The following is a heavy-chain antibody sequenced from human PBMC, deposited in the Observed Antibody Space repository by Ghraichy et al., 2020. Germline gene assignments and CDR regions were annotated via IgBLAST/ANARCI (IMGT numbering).Heavy chain of an antibody. CDR2: ISGSGGST. CDR3: AKDPKQWLVSFDY. D-gene: IGHD6-19*01. J-gene: IGHJ4*02. CDR1: GFTFSSYA. Sequence: LTCAASGFTFSSYAMTWVRQAPGKGLEWVSGISGSGGSTYYADSVKGRFTISRDNSKNTLYLQMNSLRAEDTAVYYCAKDPKQWLVSFDYWGQGTLVTVSS. V-gene: IGHV3-23*01.